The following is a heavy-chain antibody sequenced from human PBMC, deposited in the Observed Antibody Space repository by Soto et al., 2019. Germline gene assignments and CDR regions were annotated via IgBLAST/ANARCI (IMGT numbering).Heavy chain of an antibody. V-gene: IGHV3-74*01. Sequence: VQLVESGGALVQPGGSLRLSCAASGFPFSRYWMHWVRQDPVKGLVWVSRIKSDGSDIRYADAVKGRFTISRDNGKNTLYLQMNSLRVEDMAVYYCAESSTERGLGYWGQGTLVTVSS. J-gene: IGHJ4*02. CDR1: GFPFSRYW. D-gene: IGHD2-8*02. CDR3: AESSTERGLGY. CDR2: IKSDGSDI.